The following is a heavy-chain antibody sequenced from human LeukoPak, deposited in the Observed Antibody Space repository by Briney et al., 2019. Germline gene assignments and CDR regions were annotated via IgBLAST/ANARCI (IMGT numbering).Heavy chain of an antibody. CDR3: ARELSGTTSYYFDY. V-gene: IGHV3-21*01. D-gene: IGHD1-7*01. CDR2: IGGGDVEI. J-gene: IGHJ4*02. CDR1: GFTFTNNA. Sequence: GGSLRLSCAMSGFTFTNNAMTWVRQAPGKGLEWVSTIGGGDVEIHYADSVKGRFTISRDNAKNSLYLQMNSLRVEDTAVYYCARELSGTTSYYFDYWGQGTLVTVSS.